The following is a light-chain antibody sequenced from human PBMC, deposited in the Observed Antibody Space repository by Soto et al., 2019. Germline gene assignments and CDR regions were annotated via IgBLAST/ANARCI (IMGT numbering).Light chain of an antibody. CDR2: AAS. CDR3: QQTYSTPPT. CDR1: QSISTY. V-gene: IGKV1-39*01. J-gene: IGKJ1*01. Sequence: DIQMTQSPSSLSASVGDSVTITCRASQSISTYLNWYQQKAGLAPKLLIYAASSLQSGVPSRFSGSGSGTDFTLTISSLQPEDFATYYCQQTYSTPPTFGQGTKV.